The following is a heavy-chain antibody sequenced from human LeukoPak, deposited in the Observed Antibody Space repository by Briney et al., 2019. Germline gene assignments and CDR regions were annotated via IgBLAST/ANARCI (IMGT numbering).Heavy chain of an antibody. Sequence: PSETLSLACAVYGGSFSGYYWSWIRQPPGKGLEWIGEINHSGSTNYNPSLKSRVTISVDTSKNQFSLKLSSVTAADTAVYYCARRRPMVRGVKLAFDIWGQGTMVTVSS. CDR3: ARRRPMVRGVKLAFDI. CDR2: INHSGST. CDR1: GGSFSGYY. D-gene: IGHD3-10*01. J-gene: IGHJ3*02. V-gene: IGHV4-34*01.